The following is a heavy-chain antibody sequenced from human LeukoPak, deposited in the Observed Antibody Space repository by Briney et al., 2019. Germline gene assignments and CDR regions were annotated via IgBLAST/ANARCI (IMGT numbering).Heavy chain of an antibody. D-gene: IGHD1-7*01. J-gene: IGHJ3*02. Sequence: GGSLRLSCAASGFTFSSYWMHWVRQTPGKGLIYISRINNDGSSANYADSVRGRFTISRDNAENTLYLQMNSLRAEDTAVYYCARETRGSDAFDIWGQGTMVTVSS. V-gene: IGHV3-74*01. CDR2: INNDGSSA. CDR3: ARETRGSDAFDI. CDR1: GFTFSSYW.